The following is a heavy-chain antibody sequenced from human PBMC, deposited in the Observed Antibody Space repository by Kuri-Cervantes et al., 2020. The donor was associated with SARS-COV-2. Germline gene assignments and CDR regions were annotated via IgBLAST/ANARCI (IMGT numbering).Heavy chain of an antibody. V-gene: IGHV4-4*07. D-gene: IGHD6-13*01. CDR2: VYSSGGT. J-gene: IGHJ3*02. CDR3: ARDSGIAAAGFQVGVAFDI. Sequence: SETLSLTCTLSGGSISGYYWSWIRQSAGKGLEFIGRVYSSGGTNYNPSLESRVTMSIDTAKNQVSLRLTSVTAADTAVYYCARDSGIAAAGFQVGVAFDIWGQGTMVTVSS. CDR1: GGSISGYY.